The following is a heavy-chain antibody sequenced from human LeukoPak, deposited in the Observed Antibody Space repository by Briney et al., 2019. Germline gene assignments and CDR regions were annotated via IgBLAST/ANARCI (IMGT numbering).Heavy chain of an antibody. Sequence: GGSLRLSCAASGFPFSSYAMSWVRQAPGEGLQWVSSISGSGSSTYYADSVKGRFTISRDNSKNTLYLQMNSLRAEDTAVYYCAKERSVGDAFDIWGQGTMVTVSS. V-gene: IGHV3-23*01. CDR3: AKERSVGDAFDI. J-gene: IGHJ3*02. CDR1: GFPFSSYA. CDR2: ISGSGSST. D-gene: IGHD1-26*01.